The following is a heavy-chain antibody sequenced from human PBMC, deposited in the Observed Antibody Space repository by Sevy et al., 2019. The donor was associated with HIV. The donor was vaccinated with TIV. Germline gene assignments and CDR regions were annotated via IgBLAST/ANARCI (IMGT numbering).Heavy chain of an antibody. CDR1: GFTVSSNY. CDR2: IYSGGST. CDR3: ASTSGIAGAYYYYGMDV. D-gene: IGHD6-19*01. J-gene: IGHJ6*02. Sequence: GGSLRLSCAASGFTVSSNYMSWVRQAPGKGLEWVSVIYSGGSTYYADSVKGRFTISRDNSKNTLYLQMNSLRAEDTAVYYCASTSGIAGAYYYYGMDVWGQGTTVTVSS. V-gene: IGHV3-53*01.